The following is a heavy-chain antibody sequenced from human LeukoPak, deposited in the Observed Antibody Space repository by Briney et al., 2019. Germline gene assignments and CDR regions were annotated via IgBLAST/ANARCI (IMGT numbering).Heavy chain of an antibody. Sequence: ASAKVSCKASGYTFTSYGISWVRQAPGQGLEWMGWISAYNGNTNYAQKLQGRVTMTTDTSTSTAYTELRSLRSDDTAVYYCARDWAIVDTAMVIDYWGQGTLVTVSS. J-gene: IGHJ4*02. CDR2: ISAYNGNT. D-gene: IGHD5-18*01. V-gene: IGHV1-18*01. CDR3: ARDWAIVDTAMVIDY. CDR1: GYTFTSYG.